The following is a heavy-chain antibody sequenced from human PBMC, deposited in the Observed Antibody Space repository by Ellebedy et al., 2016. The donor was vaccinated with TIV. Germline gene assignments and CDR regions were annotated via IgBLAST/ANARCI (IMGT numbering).Heavy chain of an antibody. CDR2: ILYSGST. Sequence: MPSGTLSLTCTVSNYSISSSTYFWGWIRQPPGKGLEWIGSILYSGSTYYNPSLKSRVTISVDTSKNQFSLKLISVTAADTAVYYCATLWGRVATIPGYWGQGTLVTVSS. CDR3: ATLWGRVATIPGY. D-gene: IGHD5-12*01. CDR1: NYSISSSTYF. J-gene: IGHJ4*02. V-gene: IGHV4-39*01.